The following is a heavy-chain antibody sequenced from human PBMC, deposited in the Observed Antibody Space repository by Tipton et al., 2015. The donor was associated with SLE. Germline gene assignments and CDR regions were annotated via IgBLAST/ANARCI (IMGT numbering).Heavy chain of an antibody. CDR3: ARGGLGVSYYYYMDV. J-gene: IGHJ6*03. CDR1: GGSISSYY. D-gene: IGHD1-26*01. V-gene: IGHV4-59*01. Sequence: PGLVKPSETLSLTCIVSGGSISSYYWSWIRQPPGKGLEWIGYIYYSGSTNYNPSLKSRVTISVDTSKNQFSLKLSSVTAADTAVYYCARGGLGVSYYYYMDVWGKGTTVTVSS. CDR2: IYYSGST.